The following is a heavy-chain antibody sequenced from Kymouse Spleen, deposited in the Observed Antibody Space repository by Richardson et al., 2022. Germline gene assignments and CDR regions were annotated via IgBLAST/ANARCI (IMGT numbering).Heavy chain of an antibody. CDR1: GFTFSSYW. CDR2: IKQDGSEK. CDR3: AVVGATRYYYGMDV. D-gene: IGHD1-26*01. J-gene: IGHJ6*02. Sequence: EVQLVESGGGLVQPGGSLRLSCAASGFTFSSYWMSWVRQAPGKGLEWVANIKQDGSEKYYVDSVKGRFTISRDNAKNSLYLQMNSLRAEDTAVYYCAVVGATRYYYGMDVWGQGTTVTVSS. V-gene: IGHV3-7*01.